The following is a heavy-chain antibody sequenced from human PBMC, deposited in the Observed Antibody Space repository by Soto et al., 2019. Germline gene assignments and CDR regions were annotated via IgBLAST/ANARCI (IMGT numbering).Heavy chain of an antibody. CDR1: GGSISSSSYY. CDR2: IYYSGST. CDR3: AKDLGYCSGGSCPWYFDY. V-gene: IGHV4-39*02. Sequence: SETLSLTCTVSGGSISSSSYYWGWIRQPPGKGLEWIGSIYYSGSTYYNPSLKSRVTISVDTSKNQFSLKLSSVTAADTAVYYCAKDLGYCSGGSCPWYFDYWGQGTLVTVSS. J-gene: IGHJ4*02. D-gene: IGHD2-15*01.